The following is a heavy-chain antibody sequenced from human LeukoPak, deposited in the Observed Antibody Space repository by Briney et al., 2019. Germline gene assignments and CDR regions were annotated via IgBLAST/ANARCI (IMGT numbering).Heavy chain of an antibody. J-gene: IGHJ6*02. V-gene: IGHV1-18*01. CDR3: ARGADILTGYHYGMDV. CDR1: GYTLTSYG. D-gene: IGHD3-9*01. CDR2: ISAYNGNT. Sequence: ASVKVSCKASGYTLTSYGISWVRQAPGQGLEWMGWISAYNGNTNYAQKLQGRVTMTTDTSTSTAYMELRSLRSDDTAVYYCARGADILTGYHYGMDVWGQGTTVTVSS.